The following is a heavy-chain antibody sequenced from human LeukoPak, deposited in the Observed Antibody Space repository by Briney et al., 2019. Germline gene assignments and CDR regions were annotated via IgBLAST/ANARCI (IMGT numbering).Heavy chain of an antibody. CDR3: AGGTYYGSGARPGYFDH. CDR1: GFTFSSYW. J-gene: IGHJ4*02. V-gene: IGHV3-7*03. Sequence: GGSLRLSCAASGFTFSSYWMSWVRQAPGKGLEWVANIKQDGSEKYYVDSVKGRFTISRDISKSTVYLHMNNLSAEDTAVYYCAGGTYYGSGARPGYFDHWGQGILVTVSS. CDR2: IKQDGSEK. D-gene: IGHD3-10*01.